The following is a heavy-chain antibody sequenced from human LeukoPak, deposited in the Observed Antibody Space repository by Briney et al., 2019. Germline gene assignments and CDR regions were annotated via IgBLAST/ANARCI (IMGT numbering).Heavy chain of an antibody. CDR3: ARHMVRGVPRQYDPFDI. CDR1: GGSITGYY. V-gene: IGHV4-59*08. J-gene: IGHJ3*02. Sequence: SEPLSLTCTVSGGSITGYYWSWIRQPPGKGLEWSGQIIYTGSTNYNTSLKSRVTISVHKTKNQLSLRLSSVTAADTAVYYCARHMVRGVPRQYDPFDIWGQGTMVTVRS. D-gene: IGHD3-10*01. CDR2: IIYTGST.